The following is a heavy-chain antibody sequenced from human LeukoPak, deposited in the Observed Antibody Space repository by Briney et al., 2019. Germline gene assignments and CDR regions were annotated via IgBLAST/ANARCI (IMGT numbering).Heavy chain of an antibody. D-gene: IGHD3-3*01. CDR2: IFKTGSTT. Sequence: GGSLRLSCAASGFIFSGYAMSWVRQAPGKGLECVSTIFKTGSTTYYADSVKGRFTISRDNAKNSLYLQMNSLRAEDTAVYYCARAGANYDFWSGVLEDYFDYWGQGTLVTVSS. V-gene: IGHV3-23*05. J-gene: IGHJ4*02. CDR3: ARAGANYDFWSGVLEDYFDY. CDR1: GFIFSGYA.